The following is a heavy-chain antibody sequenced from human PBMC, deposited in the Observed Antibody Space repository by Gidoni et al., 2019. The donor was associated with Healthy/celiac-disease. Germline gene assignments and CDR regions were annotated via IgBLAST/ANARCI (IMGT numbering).Heavy chain of an antibody. Sequence: QVQLQQWGAGLLKPSETLSLTCAVYGGSFSGYYWSWIRQPPGKGLEWIGEINHSGSTNYNPSLKSRVTISVDTSKNQFSLKLSSVTAADTAVYYCARGITGYSSSWYPIGWFDPWGQGNLVTVSS. CDR3: ARGITGYSSSWYPIGWFDP. CDR1: GGSFSGYY. V-gene: IGHV4-34*01. J-gene: IGHJ5*02. CDR2: INHSGST. D-gene: IGHD6-13*01.